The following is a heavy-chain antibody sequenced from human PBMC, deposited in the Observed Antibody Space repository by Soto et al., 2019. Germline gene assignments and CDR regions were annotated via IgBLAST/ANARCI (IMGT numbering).Heavy chain of an antibody. CDR2: IYYTGIT. V-gene: IGHV4-39*01. D-gene: IGHD6-19*01. CDR3: ARPARQDTVAGNY. CDR1: GGSISSSSYY. J-gene: IGHJ4*02. Sequence: QLHLQESGPGLVKPSETLSLTCTVSGGSISSSSYYWGWIRQPPGKGLEWIGSIYYTGITYYNPPLKIRATISIDTPKNQFSLNLNSVTATDTAVYYCARPARQDTVAGNYWGQGTLVTVSS.